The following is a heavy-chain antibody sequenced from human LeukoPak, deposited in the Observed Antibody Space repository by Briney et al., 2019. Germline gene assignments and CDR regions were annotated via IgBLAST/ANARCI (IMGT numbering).Heavy chain of an antibody. CDR1: GFTFSSYA. J-gene: IGHJ4*02. D-gene: IGHD6-6*01. V-gene: IGHV3-30*04. CDR3: ARDTPGSSSDFYFDY. Sequence: GGSLRLSRAASGFTFSSYAMHWVRQAPGKGLEWVAVISYDGSNKYYADSVKGRFTISRDNSKNTLYLQMNSLRAEDTAVYYCARDTPGSSSDFYFDYWGQGTLVTVSS. CDR2: ISYDGSNK.